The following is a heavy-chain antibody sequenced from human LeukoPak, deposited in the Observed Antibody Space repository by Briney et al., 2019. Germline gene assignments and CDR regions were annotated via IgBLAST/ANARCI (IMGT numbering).Heavy chain of an antibody. Sequence: SETLSLTCTVSGGSISSSSYYWGWIRQPPGKGLEWIGSIYYSGSTCYNPSLKSRVTISVDTSKNQFSLKLSSVTAADTAVYYCARGHLAAGTEIDYWGQGTLVTVSS. D-gene: IGHD6-13*01. CDR2: IYYSGST. CDR1: GGSISSSSYY. V-gene: IGHV4-39*07. J-gene: IGHJ4*02. CDR3: ARGHLAAGTEIDY.